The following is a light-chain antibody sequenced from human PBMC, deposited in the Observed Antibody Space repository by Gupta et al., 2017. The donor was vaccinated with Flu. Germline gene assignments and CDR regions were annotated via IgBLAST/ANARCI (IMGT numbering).Light chain of an antibody. J-gene: IGKJ5*01. CDR3: QQRSNCPIT. CDR2: DAS. CDR1: QSVSSY. V-gene: IGKV3-11*01. Sequence: EIELTQSPATLSLSPGERATLSCRASQSVSSYLAWYQQKPGQAPRLLIYDASNRATGIPARFSGSGSGTDFTLTISSLEPEDFAVYYCQQRSNCPITFGQGTQVDIK.